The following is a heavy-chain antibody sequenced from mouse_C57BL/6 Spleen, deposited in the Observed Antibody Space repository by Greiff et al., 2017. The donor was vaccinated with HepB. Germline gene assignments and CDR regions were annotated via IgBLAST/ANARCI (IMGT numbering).Heavy chain of an antibody. CDR1: GFTFSSYA. J-gene: IGHJ4*01. V-gene: IGHV5-4*01. D-gene: IGHD1-1*01. CDR2: ISDGGSYT. Sequence: DVQLVESGGGLVKPGGSLKLSCAASGFTFSSYAMSWVRQTPEKRLEWVATISDGGSYTYYPDNVKGRFTIYRDNAKNNLYLQMSHLKSEDTAMYYCAREGYGSSYGGAMDYWGQGTSVPVSS. CDR3: AREGYGSSYGGAMDY.